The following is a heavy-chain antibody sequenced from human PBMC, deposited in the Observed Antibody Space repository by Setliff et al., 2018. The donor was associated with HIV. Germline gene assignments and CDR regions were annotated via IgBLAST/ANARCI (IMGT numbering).Heavy chain of an antibody. CDR1: GGSIYGSDYY. J-gene: IGHJ4*02. CDR3: ASQGQLGSE. V-gene: IGHV4-39*01. CDR2: IYYSGST. Sequence: PSETLSLTCTVSGGSIYGSDYYWGWIRQPPGKGLESIGSIYYSGSTYYKPSLKSRVTITVDTSKNPFSLKLNSVTAADTAVYYCASQGQLGSEWGQGTLVTVSS. D-gene: IGHD1-1*01.